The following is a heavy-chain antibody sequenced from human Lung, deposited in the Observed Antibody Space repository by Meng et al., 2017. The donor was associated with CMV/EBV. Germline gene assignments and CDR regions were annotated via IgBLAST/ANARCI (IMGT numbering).Heavy chain of an antibody. CDR1: FSNAW. CDR3: TTQTVTYCSSTSCSDY. D-gene: IGHD2-2*01. CDR2: IKSKTDGGTT. Sequence: FSNAWMSWVRQAPGKGLEWVGRIKSKTDGGTTDYAAPVKGRFTISRDDSKNTLYLQMNSLKTEDTAVYYCTTQTVTYCSSTSCSDYWGQGTPVTVSS. J-gene: IGHJ4*02. V-gene: IGHV3-15*01.